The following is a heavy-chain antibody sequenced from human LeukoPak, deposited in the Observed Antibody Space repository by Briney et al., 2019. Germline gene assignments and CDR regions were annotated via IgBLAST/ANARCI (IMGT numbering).Heavy chain of an antibody. J-gene: IGHJ4*02. CDR2: ISGSGGST. Sequence: PGRSLRLSCAASGFTFTNYGMHWVRQAPGKGLEWVSAISGSGGSTYYADSVKGRFTISRDNSKNTLYLQMNSLRAEDTAVYYCAKVGIAAREPTRDYWGQGTLVTVSS. CDR1: GFTFTNYG. D-gene: IGHD6-6*01. V-gene: IGHV3-23*01. CDR3: AKVGIAAREPTRDY.